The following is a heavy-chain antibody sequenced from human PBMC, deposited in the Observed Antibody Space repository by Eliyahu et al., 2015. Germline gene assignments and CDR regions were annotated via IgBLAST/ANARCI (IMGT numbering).Heavy chain of an antibody. CDR2: INPNSGGT. V-gene: IGHV1-2*02. J-gene: IGHJ4*02. CDR1: GXXXPXXY. Sequence: QVQLVQSGAEVKKPGASVKVSCKASGXXXPXXYMHWVRQAPGQGLEWMGWINPNSGGTNYAQKFQGRVTMTRDTSISTAYMELSRLRSDDTAVYYCARSMGETTAMVFLDFGYWGQGTLVTVSS. D-gene: IGHD5-18*01. CDR3: ARSMGETTAMVFLDFGY.